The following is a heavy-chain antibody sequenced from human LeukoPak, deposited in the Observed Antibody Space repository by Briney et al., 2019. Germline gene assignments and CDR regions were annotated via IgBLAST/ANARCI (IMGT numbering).Heavy chain of an antibody. CDR3: ARWPIAAAPPVYYFDY. CDR1: GFTFSSYN. J-gene: IGHJ4*02. CDR2: ISSSTSHI. V-gene: IGHV3-21*01. D-gene: IGHD6-13*01. Sequence: PGGSLRLSCAASGFTFSSYNMNWVRQAPGKGLEGVSSISSSTSHIYYADSVTGRFTISRDNAKNSLYLQMNSLRAEDTAVYYCARWPIAAAPPVYYFDYWGQGTLVTVSS.